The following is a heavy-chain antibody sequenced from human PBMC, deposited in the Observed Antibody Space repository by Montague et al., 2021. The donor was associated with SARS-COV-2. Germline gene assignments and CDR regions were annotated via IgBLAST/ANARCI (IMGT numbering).Heavy chain of an antibody. J-gene: IGHJ5*02. CDR3: AIHRGGGAAALDWFDP. CDR2: IDYSGST. V-gene: IGHV4-39*01. Sequence: SETLSLTCSVSGDSINSSYYYCVWVRQRPGKGLEWIGSIDYSGSTTYNPPLKSRVTLTVDTSKNHFSLKLNSVAAADTAVYFCAIHRGGGAAALDWFDPWGQGTLVTVSS. CDR1: GDSINSSYYY. D-gene: IGHD2-15*01.